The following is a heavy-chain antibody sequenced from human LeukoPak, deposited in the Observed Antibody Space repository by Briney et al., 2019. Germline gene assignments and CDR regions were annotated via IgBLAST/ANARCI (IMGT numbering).Heavy chain of an antibody. CDR1: GFTFSSYE. V-gene: IGHV3-48*03. J-gene: IGHJ4*02. Sequence: PGGSLRLSCAASGFTFSSYEMNWVRQAPGKGLEWVSYISSSGSTIYYADSVKGRFTISTDNAKNSLYLQMNSLRAEDTAVYYCARVDMGFDYWGQGTLVTVSS. D-gene: IGHD2-15*01. CDR2: ISSSGSTI. CDR3: ARVDMGFDY.